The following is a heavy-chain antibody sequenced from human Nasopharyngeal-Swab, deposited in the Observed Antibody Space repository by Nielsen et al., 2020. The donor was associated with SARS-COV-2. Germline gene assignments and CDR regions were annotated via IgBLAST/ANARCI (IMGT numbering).Heavy chain of an antibody. Sequence: GESLKISCATSGFTFPTYGMHWVRQSLGKGLEWVAVIWNDGGNKYYADSVKGRFTISRDNSMNTLYLQMNSLRAEDTAVYYCARAGALSAGTPTSWIDYWGQGTLVTVSS. CDR2: IWNDGGNK. D-gene: IGHD1-7*01. CDR3: ARAGALSAGTPTSWIDY. V-gene: IGHV3-33*01. CDR1: GFTFPTYG. J-gene: IGHJ4*02.